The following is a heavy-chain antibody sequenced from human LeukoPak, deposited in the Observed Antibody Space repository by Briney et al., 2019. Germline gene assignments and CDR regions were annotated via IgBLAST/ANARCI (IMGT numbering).Heavy chain of an antibody. CDR1: GFTFSSYS. D-gene: IGHD4-17*01. Sequence: GGSLRLSCAASGFTFSSYSMNWVRQAPGKGLEWVSSISSSSSYIYYADSVKGRFTISGDNAKNSLYLQMNSLRAEDTAVYYCAREGHMTTVTTLDYWGQGTLVTVSS. J-gene: IGHJ4*02. CDR3: AREGHMTTVTTLDY. V-gene: IGHV3-21*01. CDR2: ISSSSSYI.